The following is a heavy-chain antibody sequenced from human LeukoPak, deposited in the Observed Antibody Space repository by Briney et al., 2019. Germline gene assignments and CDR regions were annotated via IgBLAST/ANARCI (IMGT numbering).Heavy chain of an antibody. D-gene: IGHD2-15*01. V-gene: IGHV3-48*01. J-gene: IGHJ4*02. Sequence: PGGSLRLSCAASGFTFISYAMSWVRQAPGKGLEWVSYISSSSNTIYYADSVKGRFTISRDNAKNSLYLQMNSMRAEDTAVYYCARGDCSGGSCYLSLTTIDYWGQGTLVTVSS. CDR2: ISSSSNTI. CDR3: ARGDCSGGSCYLSLTTIDY. CDR1: GFTFISYA.